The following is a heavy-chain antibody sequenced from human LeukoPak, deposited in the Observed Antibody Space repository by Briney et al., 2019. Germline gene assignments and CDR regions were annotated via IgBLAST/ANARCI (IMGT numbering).Heavy chain of an antibody. CDR2: ISYDGSNK. J-gene: IGHJ4*02. CDR3: ARVYYYDSSGYSAPDY. Sequence: GGSLRLSCAASGFTFSSYAMHWVRQAPGKGLEWVAVISYDGSNKYYADSVKSRFTISRDNSKNTLYLQMNSLRAEDTAVYYCARVYYYDSSGYSAPDYWGQGTLVTVSS. D-gene: IGHD3-22*01. V-gene: IGHV3-30-3*01. CDR1: GFTFSSYA.